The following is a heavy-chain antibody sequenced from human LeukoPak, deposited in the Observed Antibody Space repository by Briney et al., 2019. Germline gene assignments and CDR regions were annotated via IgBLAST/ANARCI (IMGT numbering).Heavy chain of an antibody. D-gene: IGHD6-19*01. J-gene: IGHJ6*02. CDR3: ARGYPVAGNYYYYGMDV. Sequence: ASVKVSCKASGYTFTSYGISWVRQAPGQGVEWMGWISAYNGNTNYAQKLQGRVTMTTDTSTSTAYMELRSLRSDDTAVYYCARGYPVAGNYYYYGMDVWGQGTTVTVSS. V-gene: IGHV1-18*01. CDR1: GYTFTSYG. CDR2: ISAYNGNT.